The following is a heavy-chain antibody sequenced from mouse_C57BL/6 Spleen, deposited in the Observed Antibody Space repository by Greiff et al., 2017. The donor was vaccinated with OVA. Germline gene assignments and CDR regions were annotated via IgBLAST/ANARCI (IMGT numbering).Heavy chain of an antibody. D-gene: IGHD2-3*01. CDR3: ARGIYDGYYVYFDY. Sequence: EVKLQESGPGLVKPSQSLSLTCSVTGYSITSGYYWNWIRQFPGNKLEWMGYISYDGSNNYNPSLKNRISITRDTSKNQFFLKLNSVTTEDTATYYCARGIYDGYYVYFDYWGQGTTLTVSS. V-gene: IGHV3-6*01. CDR2: ISYDGSN. J-gene: IGHJ2*01. CDR1: GYSITSGYY.